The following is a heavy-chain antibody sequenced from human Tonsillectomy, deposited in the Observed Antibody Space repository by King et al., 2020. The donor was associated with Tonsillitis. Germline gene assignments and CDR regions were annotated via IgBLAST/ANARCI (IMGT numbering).Heavy chain of an antibody. CDR1: GFTFSSYA. V-gene: IGHV3-30-3*01. D-gene: IGHD5-18*01. CDR2: ISYEGSNK. Sequence: VQLVESGGGVVQPGRSLRLSCAASGFTFSSYAMHWVRQAPGKGLEWVAVISYEGSNKYYADSVKGRFTISRDNSKNTLYLQMNSLRAEDTAVYYCARPFVDTAMAYPGSFDIWGQGTMVTVSS. CDR3: ARPFVDTAMAYPGSFDI. J-gene: IGHJ3*02.